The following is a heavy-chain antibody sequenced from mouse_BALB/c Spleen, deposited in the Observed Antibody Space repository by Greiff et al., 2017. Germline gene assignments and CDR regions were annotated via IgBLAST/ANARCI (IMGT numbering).Heavy chain of an antibody. CDR3: ARQMGYLAMDY. V-gene: IGHV5-6*01. CDR2: ISSGGSYT. CDR1: GFTFSSYG. J-gene: IGHJ4*01. D-gene: IGHD3-1*01. Sequence: EVKLVESGGDLVKPGGSLKLSCAASGFTFSSYGMSWVRQTPDKRLEWVATISSGGSYTYYPDSVKGRFTISRDNAKNTLYLQMSSLKSEDTAMYYCARQMGYLAMDYWGQGTSVTVSS.